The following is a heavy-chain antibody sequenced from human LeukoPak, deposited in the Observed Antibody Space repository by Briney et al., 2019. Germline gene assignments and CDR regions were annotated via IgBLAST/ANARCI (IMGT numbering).Heavy chain of an antibody. Sequence: AGGSLRLSCAASGFTVSSNYMSWVRQAPGKGLEWVSVIYSGGSTYYADSVKGRFTISRDNSKSTLYLQMNSLRAEDTAVYYCAKRGSGIQLWAFDYWGQGTLVTVSS. D-gene: IGHD5-18*01. CDR1: GFTVSSNY. CDR2: IYSGGST. J-gene: IGHJ4*02. CDR3: AKRGSGIQLWAFDY. V-gene: IGHV3-53*01.